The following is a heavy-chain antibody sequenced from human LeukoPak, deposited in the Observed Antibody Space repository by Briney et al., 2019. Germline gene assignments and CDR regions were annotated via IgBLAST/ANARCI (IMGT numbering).Heavy chain of an antibody. D-gene: IGHD2-2*02. J-gene: IGHJ5*02. Sequence: GGSLRLSCTASGFTFGDYAMSWVRQAPGKGLEWVGFVRSKAYGGTTEYAASVKGRFTISRDDSKSIAYLQMNSLKTEDTAVYYCSRVGTYCSSPSCYRRWFDPWGQGTLVTVSS. CDR2: VRSKAYGGTT. CDR3: SRVGTYCSSPSCYRRWFDP. V-gene: IGHV3-49*04. CDR1: GFTFGDYA.